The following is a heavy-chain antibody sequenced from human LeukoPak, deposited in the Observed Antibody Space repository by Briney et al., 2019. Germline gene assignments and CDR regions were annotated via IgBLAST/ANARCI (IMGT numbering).Heavy chain of an antibody. V-gene: IGHV4-34*01. J-gene: IGHJ3*02. Sequence: PSETLSLTCAVYGGSFSGYYWSWIRQPPGKGLEWIGEINHSGSTNYNPSLKSRVTISVDTSKNQFSLKLSSVTAADTAVYYCARDRTSTTRDAFDIWGQGTMVTVSS. CDR1: GGSFSGYY. CDR3: ARDRTSTTRDAFDI. D-gene: IGHD4-17*01. CDR2: INHSGST.